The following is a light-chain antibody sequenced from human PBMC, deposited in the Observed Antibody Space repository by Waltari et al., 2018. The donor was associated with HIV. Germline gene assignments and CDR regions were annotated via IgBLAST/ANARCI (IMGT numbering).Light chain of an antibody. CDR1: SSNIGAPYD. J-gene: IGLJ3*02. V-gene: IGLV1-40*01. CDR3: QSYDSSLSGWV. Sequence: QSVLTQPPSVSGAPGQRVTISCTGSSSNIGAPYDVHWYQQLPGSAPKLLIYGNSTRLSGVPDRFSGSKSGTSASLAITELQAEDEADYYCQSYDSSLSGWVFGGGTKLTVL. CDR2: GNS.